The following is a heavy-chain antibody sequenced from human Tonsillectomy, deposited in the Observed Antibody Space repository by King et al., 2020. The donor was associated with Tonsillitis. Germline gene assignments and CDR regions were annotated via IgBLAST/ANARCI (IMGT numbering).Heavy chain of an antibody. CDR3: ARDYDSSGYSDY. CDR2: IWYDGSNK. CDR1: GFTFSSYG. Sequence: VQLVESGGGVVQPGRSLRLSCAASGFTFSSYGMHWVRQAPGKGLEGVAVIWYDGSNKYYADSVKGRFTISRDNSKNTLYLQMNSLRAEDTAVYYCARDYDSSGYSDYWGQGTLVTVSS. J-gene: IGHJ4*02. D-gene: IGHD3-22*01. V-gene: IGHV3-33*08.